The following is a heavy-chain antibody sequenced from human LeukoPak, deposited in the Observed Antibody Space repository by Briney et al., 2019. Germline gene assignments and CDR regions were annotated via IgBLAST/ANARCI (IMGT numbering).Heavy chain of an antibody. D-gene: IGHD5-12*01. Sequence: ASVKVSCKASGYTFTSYDINWVRQATGQGLEWMGWMNPNSGNTGYAQKFQGRVTMTRNTSISTAYMELSSLRSEDTAVYYCARGRGYSGCDDLWGQGTLVTVSS. CDR3: ARGRGYSGCDDL. CDR1: GYTFTSYD. V-gene: IGHV1-8*01. CDR2: MNPNSGNT. J-gene: IGHJ5*02.